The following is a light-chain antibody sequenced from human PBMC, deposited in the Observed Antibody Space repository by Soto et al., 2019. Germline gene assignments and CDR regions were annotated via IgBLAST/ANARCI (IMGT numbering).Light chain of an antibody. J-gene: IGLJ1*01. CDR3: QSYDLSLRNYV. CDR1: TSNIGAPYD. V-gene: IGLV1-40*01. CDR2: GDN. Sequence: QSVLTQPRSVSGARGERVSISWTGSTSNIGAPYDVHWYQHLPGTAPKLLIYGDNNRPSGVPDRFSGSKSGTSASLAIIRLQAEDEGDYYCQSYDLSLRNYVFGSGTKV.